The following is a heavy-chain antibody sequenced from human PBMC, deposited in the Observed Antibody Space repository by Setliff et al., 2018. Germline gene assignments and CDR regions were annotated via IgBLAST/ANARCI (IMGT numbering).Heavy chain of an antibody. D-gene: IGHD1-1*01. CDR3: AIDYGPTGTPYH. Sequence: ASVKVSCKASGYSFSDFYTHWVRQVPGEGLEALGRIDPRDDFTVYAERFKDRLTITADTSTDTSYMGMSSLRFEDTAVYYCAIDYGPTGTPYHWGQGTPVTVSS. J-gene: IGHJ4*02. CDR2: IDPRDDFT. V-gene: IGHV1-69-2*01. CDR1: GYSFSDFY.